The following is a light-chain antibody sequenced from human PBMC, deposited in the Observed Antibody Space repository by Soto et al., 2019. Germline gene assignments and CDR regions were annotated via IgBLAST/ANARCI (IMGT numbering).Light chain of an antibody. Sequence: EIVMTQSPATLSVSPGERVTLSCRARQSVGSNLAWYQQKPGQAPRLLIYGASTRATGIPSRFSGSGSGTEFTLTISSLQPDDFATYYCQQYNTYSAFGQGTKVDIK. J-gene: IGKJ1*01. CDR1: QSVGSN. CDR3: QQYNTYSA. CDR2: GAS. V-gene: IGKV3-15*01.